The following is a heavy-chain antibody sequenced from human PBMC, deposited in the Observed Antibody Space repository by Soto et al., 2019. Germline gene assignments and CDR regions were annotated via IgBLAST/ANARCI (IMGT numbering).Heavy chain of an antibody. V-gene: IGHV2-70*11. D-gene: IGHD5-12*01. CDR3: ARMAYSGYVSNDSGYFDY. J-gene: IGHJ4*02. CDR1: GFSLSTSGMC. Sequence: SGPTLVNPTQTLTLTCTFSGFSLSTSGMCVSWIRQPPGKALEWLARIDWDDDKYYSTSLKTRLTISKDTSKNQVVLTMTNMDPVDTATYYCARMAYSGYVSNDSGYFDYWGQGTLVTVS. CDR2: IDWDDDK.